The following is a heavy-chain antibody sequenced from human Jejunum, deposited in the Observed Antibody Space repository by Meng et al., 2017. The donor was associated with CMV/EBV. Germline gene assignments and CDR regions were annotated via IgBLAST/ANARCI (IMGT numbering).Heavy chain of an antibody. Sequence: SGFRVSSHYMSWVRQAPGKGLEWVSVIYSGGSTYYADSVKGRFTVSRDNDQNTLYLQVNSLRPEDTGVYYCARGTGSGSWLIGSWGQGTLVTVSS. J-gene: IGHJ4*02. CDR1: GFRVSSHY. V-gene: IGHV3-66*02. CDR2: IYSGGST. D-gene: IGHD6-13*01. CDR3: ARGTGSGSWLIGS.